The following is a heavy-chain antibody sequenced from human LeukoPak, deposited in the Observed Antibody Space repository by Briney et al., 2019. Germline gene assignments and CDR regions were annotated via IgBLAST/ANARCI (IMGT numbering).Heavy chain of an antibody. D-gene: IGHD2-2*01. CDR3: ANHIIGKHQLLMGYYYYMDV. V-gene: IGHV3-23*01. J-gene: IGHJ6*03. CDR2: ISGSGGST. CDR1: GFTFSSYA. Sequence: GGSLRLSCAASGFTFSSYAMSWVRQAPGKGLEWVSAISGSGGSTYYADSVKGRFTISRDNSKNALYLQMNSLRAEDTAVYYCANHIIGKHQLLMGYYYYMDVWGKGTTVTVSS.